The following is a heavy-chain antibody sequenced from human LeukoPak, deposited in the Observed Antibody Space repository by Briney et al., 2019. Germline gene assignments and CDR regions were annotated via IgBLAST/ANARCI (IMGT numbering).Heavy chain of an antibody. D-gene: IGHD2-15*01. CDR2: IYYSGST. Sequence: SETLSLTCTVSGGSISSYYWSWIRQPPGEGLEWIGYIYYSGSTNYNPSLKSRVTISVDTSKNQFSLKLSSVTAADTAVYYCARDQGVPSGGLDYWGQGTLVTVSS. CDR1: GGSISSYY. J-gene: IGHJ4*02. V-gene: IGHV4-59*01. CDR3: ARDQGVPSGGLDY.